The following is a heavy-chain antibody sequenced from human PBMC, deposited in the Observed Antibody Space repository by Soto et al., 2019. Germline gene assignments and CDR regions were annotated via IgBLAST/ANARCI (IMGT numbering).Heavy chain of an antibody. V-gene: IGHV3-33*01. CDR2: IWFDGSNE. J-gene: IGHJ4*02. CDR1: GFTFSDYV. D-gene: IGHD2-8*01. Sequence: QVQLVESGGGVVQPGSSLRLSCAASGFTFSDYVIHWFRQAPGKGLEWVAVIWFDGSNEYYADSVKGRFSISRDNSNNTVYLQMNSLSVEDTALYYCARYGYCADGVCNYYFDFWGQGTLVTVSS. CDR3: ARYGYCADGVCNYYFDF.